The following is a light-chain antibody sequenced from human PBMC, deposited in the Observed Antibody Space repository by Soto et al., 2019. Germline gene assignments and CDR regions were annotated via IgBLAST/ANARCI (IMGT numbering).Light chain of an antibody. J-gene: IGKJ1*01. V-gene: IGKV3-15*01. CDR3: QQYGSSPPT. CDR2: DAS. CDR1: QTISSD. Sequence: EIVMTQSPVTLSVSPGERATLSCRASQTISSDLAWYQQKPGQAPRLLISDASTRATSIPARFNGSGSGTEFTLAISSLQSEDFALYYCQQYGSSPPTFGQGTKVEIK.